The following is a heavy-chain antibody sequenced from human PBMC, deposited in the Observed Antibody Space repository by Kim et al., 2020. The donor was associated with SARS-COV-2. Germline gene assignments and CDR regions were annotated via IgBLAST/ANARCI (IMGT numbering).Heavy chain of an antibody. J-gene: IGHJ6*01. Sequence: SETLSLTCTVSGGSISSGTNYWAWIRQFPGKGLEWIGHIDFSGTTFYNSTLNSLLTISVDISKNQFSLDLFSVTAADTARYYSARVSLCYRGASSYAMDV. CDR3: ARVSLCYRGASSYAMDV. CDR2: IDFSGTT. D-gene: IGHD2-21*01. V-gene: IGHV4-31*01. CDR1: GGSISSGTNY.